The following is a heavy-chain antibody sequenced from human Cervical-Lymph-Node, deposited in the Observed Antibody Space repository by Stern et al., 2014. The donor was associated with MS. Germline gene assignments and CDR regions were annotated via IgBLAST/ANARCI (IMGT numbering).Heavy chain of an antibody. D-gene: IGHD2-15*01. CDR1: GFTLRSYG. V-gene: IGHV3-30*18. J-gene: IGHJ6*02. CDR2: ISNDGNEK. Sequence: VQLEESGGGVVQPGRSLRLSCAASGFTLRSYGMHWVRQAPGKGREWGAVISNDGNEKDYTDSVKGRLTNSRDNSKNTLYLQMNSLRTEDTAMYYCSKDRLFCSGGGCYGMDVWGQGTTVTVSS. CDR3: SKDRLFCSGGGCYGMDV.